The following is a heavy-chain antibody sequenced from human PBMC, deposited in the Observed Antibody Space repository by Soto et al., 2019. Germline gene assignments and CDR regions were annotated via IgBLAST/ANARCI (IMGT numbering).Heavy chain of an antibody. D-gene: IGHD6-6*01. Sequence: PGGSLRLSCQASGFTFSSYAMSWVRQSPGKGLEWVSAIPGSGGSTYYAGSVKGRFTISRDNSKNTLYLQMNNLRVEDTAVYYCAKIGTSSSVSLPLVLLDYWGQGALVTVSS. CDR3: AKIGTSSSVSLPLVLLDY. CDR1: GFTFSSYA. CDR2: IPGSGGST. J-gene: IGHJ4*02. V-gene: IGHV3-23*01.